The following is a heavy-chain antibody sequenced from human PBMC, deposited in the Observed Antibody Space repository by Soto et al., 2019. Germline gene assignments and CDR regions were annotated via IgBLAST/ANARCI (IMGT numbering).Heavy chain of an antibody. Sequence: QVQLVESGGGVVQPGRPLRLSCVGSGFILSNYGMHWVRQAPGKGLEWVAFISYDGSDILYADSVKGRFTISRDNSKSTLFLHMNRPTAEDTAFYFCAIVRVADSPLDHWGEGTLGTVSS. CDR2: ISYDGSDI. V-gene: IGHV3-30*03. CDR1: GFILSNYG. D-gene: IGHD3-10*02. J-gene: IGHJ4*02. CDR3: AIVRVADSPLDH.